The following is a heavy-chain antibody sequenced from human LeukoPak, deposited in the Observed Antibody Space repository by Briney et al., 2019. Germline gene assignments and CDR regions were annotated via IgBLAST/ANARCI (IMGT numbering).Heavy chain of an antibody. D-gene: IGHD5-24*01. CDR2: IKHDGSEK. V-gene: IGHV3-7*03. CDR3: TTLERWQRQSGNY. CDR1: GFIFTNYF. Sequence: GGSLRLSCAASGFIFTNYFMSWVRQAPGKGLEWVASIKHDGSEKYYVDSVRGRFTISRDNTMNSLYLQMNSLATEDTAVYCCTTLERWQRQSGNYWGQGTLVTVSS. J-gene: IGHJ4*02.